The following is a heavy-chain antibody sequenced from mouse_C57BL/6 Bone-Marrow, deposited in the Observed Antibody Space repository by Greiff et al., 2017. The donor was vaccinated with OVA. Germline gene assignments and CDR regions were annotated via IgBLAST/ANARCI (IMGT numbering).Heavy chain of an antibody. D-gene: IGHD2-2*01. CDR2: ISSGGSYT. CDR3: ARHVVTTASYYYAMDY. Sequence: EVQGVESGGDLVKPGGSLKLSCAASGFTFSSYGMSWVRQTPDKRLEWVATISSGGSYTYYPDSVKGRFTISRDNAKNTLYLQMSSLKSEDTAMYYCARHVVTTASYYYAMDYWGQGTSVTVSS. J-gene: IGHJ4*01. CDR1: GFTFSSYG. V-gene: IGHV5-6*01.